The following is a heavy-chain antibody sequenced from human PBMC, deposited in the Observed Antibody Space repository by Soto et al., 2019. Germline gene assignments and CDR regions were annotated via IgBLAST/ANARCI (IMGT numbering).Heavy chain of an antibody. CDR2: IIPIFGTA. V-gene: IGHV1-69*13. Sequence: SVKVSCKASGYNFFEYGIAWVRQAPGQGLEWMGGIIPIFGTANYAQKAQGTATMTADESTSTDYMELSRLISEDTAVYYCARDPTTHSYPSYYYDSSGYPGAYYYYGMEVWGQGTTVTVSS. D-gene: IGHD3-22*01. CDR3: ARDPTTHSYPSYYYDSSGYPGAYYYYGMEV. CDR1: GYNFFEYG. J-gene: IGHJ6*01.